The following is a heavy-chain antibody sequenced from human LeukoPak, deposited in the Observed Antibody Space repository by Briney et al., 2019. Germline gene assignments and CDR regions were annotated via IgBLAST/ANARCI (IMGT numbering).Heavy chain of an antibody. J-gene: IGHJ3*02. V-gene: IGHV3-23*01. Sequence: GGSLRLSCAASGFTFSSYAMSWVRQAPGKGLEWVSAISGSGGSTYYADSVKGRFTISRDNSKNTLYLQMDSLRAEDTAVYYCAKSSGGTCLTTDAFDIWGQGTMVTVSS. CDR3: AKSSGGTCLTTDAFDI. D-gene: IGHD2-15*01. CDR2: ISGSGGST. CDR1: GFTFSSYA.